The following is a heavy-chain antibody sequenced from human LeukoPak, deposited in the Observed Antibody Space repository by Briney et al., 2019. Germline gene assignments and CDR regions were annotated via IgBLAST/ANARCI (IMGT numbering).Heavy chain of an antibody. J-gene: IGHJ4*02. CDR3: AKDLSPGHY. D-gene: IGHD2/OR15-2a*01. CDR2: ISGSGDNT. V-gene: IGHV3-23*01. CDR1: GFTFSNYG. Sequence: RGSLRLSCAVSGFTFSNYGMNWVRQAPGKGLEWVSAISGSGDNTYYADSVKGRFTTSRDNSKNTLYLQMNSLRAGDTAVYFCAKDLSPGHYWGQGILVTVSS.